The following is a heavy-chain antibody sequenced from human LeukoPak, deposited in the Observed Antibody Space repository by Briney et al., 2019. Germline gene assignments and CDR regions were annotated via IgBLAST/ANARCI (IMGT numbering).Heavy chain of an antibody. CDR2: IYYSGST. Sequence: SETLSLTCTVSGGSISSYYWSWIRQPPGKGLEWIGSIYYSGSTYYNPSLKSRVTISVDTSKNQFSLKLSSVTAADTAVYYCARLGVVIDDAFDIWGQGTMVTVSS. CDR1: GGSISSYY. V-gene: IGHV4-39*01. J-gene: IGHJ3*02. CDR3: ARLGVVIDDAFDI. D-gene: IGHD3-3*01.